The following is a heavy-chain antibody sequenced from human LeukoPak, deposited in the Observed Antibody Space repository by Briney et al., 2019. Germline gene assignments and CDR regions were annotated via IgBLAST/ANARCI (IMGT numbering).Heavy chain of an antibody. CDR2: IRYDGSNK. D-gene: IGHD5-18*01. CDR3: AKDFRYSYGHFDY. CDR1: GFTFSSYG. V-gene: IGHV3-30*02. Sequence: GGSLRLSCAASGFTFSSYGMHWVRQAPGKGLEGVAFIRYDGSNKYYADSVKGRFTISRDNAKNTLYLQMNSLRAEDTAVYYCAKDFRYSYGHFDYWGQGTLVTVSS. J-gene: IGHJ4*02.